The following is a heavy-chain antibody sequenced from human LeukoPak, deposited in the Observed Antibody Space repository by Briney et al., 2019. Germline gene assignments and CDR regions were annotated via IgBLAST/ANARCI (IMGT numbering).Heavy chain of an antibody. V-gene: IGHV4-4*07. CDR3: ARDPAVAGTEDAFDI. J-gene: IGHJ3*02. CDR2: IYTSGST. D-gene: IGHD6-19*01. Sequence: KASETLSLTCTVSGGSISSYYWSWIRQPAGKGLEWIGRIYTSGSTNYNPSLKSRVTISVDTSKNQLSLKLSSVTAADTAVYYCARDPAVAGTEDAFDIWGQGTMVTVSS. CDR1: GGSISSYY.